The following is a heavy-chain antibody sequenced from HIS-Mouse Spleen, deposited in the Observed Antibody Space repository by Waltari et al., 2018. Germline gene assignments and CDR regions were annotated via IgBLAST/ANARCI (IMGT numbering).Heavy chain of an antibody. V-gene: IGHV4-34*01. D-gene: IGHD1-26*01. Sequence: QVQLQQWGAGLLKPSETLSPTCAVYGGSFSGYDRSWIRQPQGKGLEWIGEINHSGSTNYNPSLKSRVIISVDTSKNQFSLKLSSVTAADTAVYYCARGALRGSYYWGEYFQHWGQGTLVTVSS. CDR2: INHSGST. J-gene: IGHJ1*01. CDR3: ARGALRGSYYWGEYFQH. CDR1: GGSFSGYD.